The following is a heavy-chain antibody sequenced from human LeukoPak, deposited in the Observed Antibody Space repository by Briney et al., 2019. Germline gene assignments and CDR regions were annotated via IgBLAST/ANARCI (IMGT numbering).Heavy chain of an antibody. Sequence: SETLSHTCDVSGVSVTSTNWWTWVLQPPGKGLEWIGEVHLDGRTNYNPSLKSRLIMSVDLPENHISLKLTSVTAADTAVYYYAREGGSYRPRDYSGQGTLVTVSS. CDR1: GVSVTSTNW. D-gene: IGHD3-10*01. J-gene: IGHJ4*02. CDR2: VHLDGRT. CDR3: AREGGSYRPRDY. V-gene: IGHV4-4*02.